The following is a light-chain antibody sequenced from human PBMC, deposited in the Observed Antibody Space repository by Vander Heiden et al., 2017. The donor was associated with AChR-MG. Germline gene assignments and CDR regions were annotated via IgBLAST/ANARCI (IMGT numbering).Light chain of an antibody. CDR2: GAS. CDR1: QSVSSN. CDR3: QQDDNWPRT. V-gene: IGKV3-15*01. J-gene: IGKJ1*01. Sequence: EIVMTQSPATLSVSPGERATLSCRASQSVSSNLAWYQQKPGQAPRLLIHGASTRATDIPAKFSGSGSGTEFTLTISSLQSEDSAVYYCQQDDNWPRTFGQGTKVEIK.